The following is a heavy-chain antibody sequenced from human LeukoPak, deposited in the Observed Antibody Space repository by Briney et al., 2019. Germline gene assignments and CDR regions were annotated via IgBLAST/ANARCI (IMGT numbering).Heavy chain of an antibody. Sequence: GGSLRLSCAASGFTFSSYGMHWVRQAPGKGLEWVAYIQYDRSNQQYAGSVKGRFSISRDNSKNTLSLQMNSLRAEDTALYYCAKESMFRGPFDYWGQGTPVTVSS. CDR2: IQYDRSNQ. D-gene: IGHD3-10*01. CDR3: AKESMFRGPFDY. J-gene: IGHJ4*02. CDR1: GFTFSSYG. V-gene: IGHV3-30*02.